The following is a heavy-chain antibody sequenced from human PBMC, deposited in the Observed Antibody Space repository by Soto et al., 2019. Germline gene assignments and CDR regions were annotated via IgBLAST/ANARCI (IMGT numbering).Heavy chain of an antibody. D-gene: IGHD3-22*01. CDR3: ARTSSGYFNY. CDR1: GASISSSSYY. Sequence: SETLSLTCTVSGASISSSSYYWAWIRQPPGKGLEWIGSIYYSGSTSYNPSLKSRVTISVDTSKNQLSLKLSSVTAADTAVYYCARTSSGYFNYWGQGTLVTVSS. J-gene: IGHJ4*02. V-gene: IGHV4-39*01. CDR2: IYYSGST.